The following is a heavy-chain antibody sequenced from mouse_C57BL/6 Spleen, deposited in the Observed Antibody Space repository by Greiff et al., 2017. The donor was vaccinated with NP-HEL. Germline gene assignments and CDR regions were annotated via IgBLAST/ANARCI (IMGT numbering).Heavy chain of an antibody. V-gene: IGHV1-82*01. J-gene: IGHJ4*01. CDR2: IYPGDGDT. CDR3: ARLLYGYDDAMDY. D-gene: IGHD2-2*01. Sequence: VQLQQSGPELVKPGASVKISCKASGYAFSSSWMNWVKQRPGKGLEWIGRIYPGDGDTNYNGKFKGKATLTADKSSSTAYMQLSSLTSEDSAVYLCARLLYGYDDAMDYWGQGTSVTVSS. CDR1: GYAFSSSW.